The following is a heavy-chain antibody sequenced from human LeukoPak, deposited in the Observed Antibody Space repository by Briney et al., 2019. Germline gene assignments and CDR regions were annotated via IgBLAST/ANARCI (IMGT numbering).Heavy chain of an antibody. J-gene: IGHJ4*02. V-gene: IGHV3-30*04. D-gene: IGHD5-24*01. Sequence: PGGSLRLSCAASGFTFSSYVMHWVRQAPGKGLEWVAVISYDGTNKYYADSVKGRFTISRDNSKNTLYLQMNSLRAEDTAVYYCARDRRDGYNVLDYWGQGTLVTVSS. CDR1: GFTFSSYV. CDR3: ARDRRDGYNVLDY. CDR2: ISYDGTNK.